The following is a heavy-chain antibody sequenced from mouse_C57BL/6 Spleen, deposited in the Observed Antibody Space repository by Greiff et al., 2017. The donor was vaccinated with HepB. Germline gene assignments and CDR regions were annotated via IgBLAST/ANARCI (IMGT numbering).Heavy chain of an antibody. CDR2: INYDGSST. CDR3: AREVDYGYAMDY. V-gene: IGHV5-16*01. J-gene: IGHJ4*01. Sequence: EVKLMESEGGLVQPGSSMKLSCTASGFTFSDYYMAWVRQVPEKGLEWVANINYDGSSTYYLDSLKSRFIISRDNAKNILYLQMSSLKSEDTATYYCAREVDYGYAMDYWGQGTSVTVSS. D-gene: IGHD2-4*01. CDR1: GFTFSDYY.